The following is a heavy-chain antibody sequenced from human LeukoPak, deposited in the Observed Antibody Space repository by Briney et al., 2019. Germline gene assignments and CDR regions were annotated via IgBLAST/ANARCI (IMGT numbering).Heavy chain of an antibody. D-gene: IGHD3-22*01. Sequence: PGGSLRLSCAASGFTFSSYGMHWVRQAPGKGLEWVAVMSYDGSKYYADSVKGRFTISRDNSKNTLYLQMNSLRAEDTAVYYCARDLIHHDSSGYLDYWGQGTLVTVSS. CDR1: GFTFSSYG. CDR2: MSYDGSK. V-gene: IGHV3-30*03. CDR3: ARDLIHHDSSGYLDY. J-gene: IGHJ4*02.